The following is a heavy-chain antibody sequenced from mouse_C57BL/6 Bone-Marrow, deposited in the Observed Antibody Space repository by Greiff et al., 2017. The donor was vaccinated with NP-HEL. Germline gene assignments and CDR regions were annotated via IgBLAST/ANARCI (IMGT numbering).Heavy chain of an antibody. V-gene: IGHV1-62-2*01. Sequence: QVHVKQSGAELVKPGASVKLSCKASGYTFTEYTIHWVKQRSGQGLEWIGWFYPGSGSIKYNEKFKDKATLTADKSSSTVYMELSRLTSEDSAVYFCARHDIYYGYDAWFAYWGQGTLVTVSA. D-gene: IGHD2-2*01. CDR2: FYPGSGSI. CDR1: GYTFTEYT. CDR3: ARHDIYYGYDAWFAY. J-gene: IGHJ3*01.